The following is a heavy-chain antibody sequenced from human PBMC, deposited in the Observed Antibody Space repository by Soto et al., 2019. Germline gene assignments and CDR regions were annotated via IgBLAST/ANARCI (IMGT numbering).Heavy chain of an antibody. V-gene: IGHV4-39*01. CDR2: IYYSGST. Sequence: SETLSLTCTVSGGSISSSSYYWGWIRQPPGKGLEWIGSIYYSGSTYYNPSLKSRVTISVDTSKNQFSLKLSSVTAADTAVYYCASSGRRFGVVIGWFVPWGQETLVAVSS. CDR3: ASSGRRFGVVIGWFVP. D-gene: IGHD3-3*01. J-gene: IGHJ5*02. CDR1: GGSISSSSYY.